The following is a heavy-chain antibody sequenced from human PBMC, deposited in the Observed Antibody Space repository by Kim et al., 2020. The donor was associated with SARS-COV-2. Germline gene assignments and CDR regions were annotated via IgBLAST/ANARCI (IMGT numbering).Heavy chain of an antibody. V-gene: IGHV4-39*01. J-gene: IGHJ4*02. Sequence: SLKSRVTISVDTSKNQFSLKLSSVTAADTAVYYCARQTIRGSSSWYNFDYWGQGTLVTVSS. CDR3: ARQTIRGSSSWYNFDY. D-gene: IGHD6-13*01.